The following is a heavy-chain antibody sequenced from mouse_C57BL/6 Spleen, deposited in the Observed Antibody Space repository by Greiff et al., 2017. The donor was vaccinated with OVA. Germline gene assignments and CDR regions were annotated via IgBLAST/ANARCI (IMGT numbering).Heavy chain of an antibody. CDR3: ARVYGNYGYFED. V-gene: IGHV5-4*03. Sequence: EVKLVESGGGLVKPGGSLKLSCAASGFTFSSYAMSWVRQTPEKRLEWVATISDGGSYTYYPDNVKGRFTISSDNAKNNLYLQMSQLKSEDTAWYYCARVYGNYGYFEDWGTGTTVTVSS. CDR1: GFTFSSYA. D-gene: IGHD2-1*01. CDR2: ISDGGSYT. J-gene: IGHJ1*03.